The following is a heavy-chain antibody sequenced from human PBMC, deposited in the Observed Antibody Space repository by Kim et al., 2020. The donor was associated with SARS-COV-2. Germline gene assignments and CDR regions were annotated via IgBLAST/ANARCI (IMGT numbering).Heavy chain of an antibody. V-gene: IGHV3-15*01. J-gene: IGHJ6*02. CDR3: TTEEDGDPTYYYYGMDV. Sequence: GGSLRLSCAASGFTFSNAWMSWVRQAPGKGLEWVGRIKSKTDGGTTDYAAPVKGRFTISRDDSKNTLYLQMNSLKTEDTAVYYCTTEEDGDPTYYYYGMDVWGQGTTVTVSS. CDR2: IKSKTDGGTT. CDR1: GFTFSNAW. D-gene: IGHD4-17*01.